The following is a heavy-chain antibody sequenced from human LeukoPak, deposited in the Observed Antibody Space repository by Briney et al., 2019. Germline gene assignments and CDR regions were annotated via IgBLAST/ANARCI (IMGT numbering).Heavy chain of an antibody. CDR3: AREDHSGSYYVDY. CDR1: GYSINSGYY. J-gene: IGHJ4*02. CDR2: IYYSGST. D-gene: IGHD1-26*01. Sequence: SETLSLTCSVSGYSINSGYYWGWIRQPPGKGLEWIGYIYYSGSTNYNPSLKSRVTISVDKSKNQFSLKLSSVTAADTAVYYCAREDHSGSYYVDYWGQGTLVTVSS. V-gene: IGHV4-61*05.